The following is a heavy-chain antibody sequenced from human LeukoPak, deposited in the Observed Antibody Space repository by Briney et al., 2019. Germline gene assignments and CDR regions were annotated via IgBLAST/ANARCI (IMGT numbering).Heavy chain of an antibody. CDR3: ARGGIVGASRFDY. V-gene: IGHV3-48*01. Sequence: PGGSLRLSCAASGFTFSSYSMNWVRQAPGKGLEWVSYISSSSSTIYYADSVKGRFTISRDNAKNSLYLQMNSLRPEDTAVYYCARGGIVGASRFDYWGQGTLVTVSS. D-gene: IGHD1-26*01. CDR2: ISSSSSTI. J-gene: IGHJ4*02. CDR1: GFTFSSYS.